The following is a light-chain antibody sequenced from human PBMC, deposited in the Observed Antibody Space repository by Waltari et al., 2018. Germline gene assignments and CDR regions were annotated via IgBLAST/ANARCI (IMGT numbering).Light chain of an antibody. Sequence: QSALTQPHSVSASPGQSVTIPCSGSINDVGVEDYVSWYQQLPGKAPKLILYDVVKRPSGVPSRFSGSKYGTTASLTISGLQTDDEATYYCCSYAGAYTFVFCGGTKLTVL. CDR3: CSYAGAYTFV. CDR1: INDVGVEDY. V-gene: IGLV2-11*01. J-gene: IGLJ3*02. CDR2: DVV.